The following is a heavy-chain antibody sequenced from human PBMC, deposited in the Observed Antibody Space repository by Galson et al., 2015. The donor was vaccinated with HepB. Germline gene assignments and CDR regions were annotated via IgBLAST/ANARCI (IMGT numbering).Heavy chain of an antibody. CDR1: GSTFSSYA. CDR3: AKVGYYDILTGYYLDY. J-gene: IGHJ4*02. Sequence: SLRLSCAASGSTFSSYAMSWVRQAPGKGLEWVSAISGSGGSTYYADSVKGRFTIFRDNSKNTLYLQMNSLGAEDTAVYYCAKVGYYDILTGYYLDYWGQGTLVTVSS. CDR2: ISGSGGST. D-gene: IGHD3-9*01. V-gene: IGHV3-23*01.